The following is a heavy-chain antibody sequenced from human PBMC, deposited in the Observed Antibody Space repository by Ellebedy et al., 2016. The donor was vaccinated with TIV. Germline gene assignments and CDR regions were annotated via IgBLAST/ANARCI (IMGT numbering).Heavy chain of an antibody. D-gene: IGHD4-17*01. CDR2: IIPLFRTP. V-gene: IGHV1-69*13. Sequence: AASVKVSCKVSGGPFSIYTINWARQAPGQGLEWMGGIIPLFRTPNYAQKFQGRVTITADDSTSTAYMELSSLTSEDTAVYYCARDGAGAHYWYINVWGRGTLVTVSS. J-gene: IGHJ2*01. CDR3: ARDGAGAHYWYINV. CDR1: GGPFSIYT.